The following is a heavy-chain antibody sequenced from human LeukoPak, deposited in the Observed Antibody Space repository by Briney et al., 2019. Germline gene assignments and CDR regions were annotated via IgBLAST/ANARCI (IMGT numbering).Heavy chain of an antibody. CDR1: GFTFSNAW. CDR3: TAQLRGYSSGWYESNY. V-gene: IGHV3-15*07. Sequence: GGSLRLSCAASGFTFSNAWMNWVRQAPGKGLEWVGRIKSKTDGGTTDYAAPVKGRFTISRDDSKNTLYLQMNSLKTEDTAVYYCTAQLRGYSSGWYESNYWGQGTLVTVSS. CDR2: IKSKTDGGTT. J-gene: IGHJ4*02. D-gene: IGHD6-19*01.